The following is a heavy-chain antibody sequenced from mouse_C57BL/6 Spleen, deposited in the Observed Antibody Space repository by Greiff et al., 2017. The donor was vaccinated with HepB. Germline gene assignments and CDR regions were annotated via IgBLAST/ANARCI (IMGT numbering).Heavy chain of an antibody. D-gene: IGHD1-2*01. J-gene: IGHJ4*01. CDR2: IYPGDGDT. V-gene: IGHV1-80*01. Sequence: VKLMESGAELVKPGASVKISCKASGYAFSSYWMNWVKQRPGKGLEWIGQIYPGDGDTNYNGKFKGKATLTADKSSSTAYMQLSSLTSEDSAVYFCATAGGRAMDYWGQGTSVTVSS. CDR1: GYAFSSYW. CDR3: ATAGGRAMDY.